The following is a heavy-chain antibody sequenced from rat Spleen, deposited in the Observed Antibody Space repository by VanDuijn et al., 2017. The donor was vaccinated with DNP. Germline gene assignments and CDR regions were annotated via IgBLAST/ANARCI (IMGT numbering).Heavy chain of an antibody. J-gene: IGHJ3*01. Sequence: EVQLVESGGGLVQPGNSLKLSCAASGFTFGDYAMAWVRQSPKKGLEWVATIIYDGSSTYYRDSVRGRFTISRDYARSTLYLQMDRLRSEDTATYYCATSSYYGYDYGFGYWGQGTLVTVSS. V-gene: IGHV5S10*01. D-gene: IGHD1-7*01. CDR2: IIYDGSST. CDR1: GFTFGDYA. CDR3: ATSSYYGYDYGFGY.